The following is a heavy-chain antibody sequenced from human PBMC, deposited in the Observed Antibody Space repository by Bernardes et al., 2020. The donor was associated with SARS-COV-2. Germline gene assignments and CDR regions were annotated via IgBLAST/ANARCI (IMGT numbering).Heavy chain of an antibody. D-gene: IGHD3-3*01. CDR3: ARASRAYDFWSGHYYYYYGMDV. Sequence: ASVKVSCKASGYTFTSYGISWVRQAPGQGLEWMGWISAYNGNTNYAQKLQGRATMTTDTSTSTAYMELRSLRSDDTAVYYCARASRAYDFWSGHYYYYYGMDVWGQGTTVTVSS. CDR1: GYTFTSYG. CDR2: ISAYNGNT. J-gene: IGHJ6*02. V-gene: IGHV1-18*01.